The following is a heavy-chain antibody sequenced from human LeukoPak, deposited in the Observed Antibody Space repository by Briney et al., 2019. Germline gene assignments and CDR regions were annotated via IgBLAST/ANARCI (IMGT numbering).Heavy chain of an antibody. CDR2: IYTSGST. V-gene: IGHV4-4*07. CDR3: ARDRRVTTAFDI. Sequence: SETLSLTCTVSGGSISSYYWSWIRQPAGKGLEWIGRIYTSGSTNYNPSLESRVTMSVDTSKNQFSLKLSSVTAADTAVYYCARDRRVTTAFDIWGQGTMVAVSS. J-gene: IGHJ3*02. D-gene: IGHD4-17*01. CDR1: GGSISSYY.